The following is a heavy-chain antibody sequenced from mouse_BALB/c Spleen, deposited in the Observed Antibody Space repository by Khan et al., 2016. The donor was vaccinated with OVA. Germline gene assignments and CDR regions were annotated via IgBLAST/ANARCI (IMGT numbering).Heavy chain of an antibody. CDR2: IYPGNSET. D-gene: IGHD2-12*01. V-gene: IGHV1-5*01. Sequence: VQLKQSGTVLARPGSSVKMSCKTSGYSFTNYLIHWVKQRPGQGLEWIGDIYPGNSETTYNQKFKDKGKLTADTSASTAYMELSSLTNEDFAVYYCTRGGYSSFAYWGQGTLVTVSA. CDR1: GYSFTNYL. CDR3: TRGGYSSFAY. J-gene: IGHJ3*01.